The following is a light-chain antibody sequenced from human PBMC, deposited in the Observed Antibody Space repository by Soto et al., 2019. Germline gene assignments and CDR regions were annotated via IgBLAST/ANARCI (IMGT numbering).Light chain of an antibody. CDR1: QSVSSN. CDR2: GAS. J-gene: IGKJ2*01. V-gene: IGKV3-15*01. Sequence: EIVMTQSPATLSVSPGERATLSCRASQSVSSNLAWYQQQPGQAPRLLIYGASTRATGIPARFSGSGSGTEFTLTISSLQSEDFAVYYCQQYNNWQGTFGQGTKLEIK. CDR3: QQYNNWQGT.